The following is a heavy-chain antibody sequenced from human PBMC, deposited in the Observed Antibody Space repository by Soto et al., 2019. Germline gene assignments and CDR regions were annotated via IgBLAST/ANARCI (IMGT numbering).Heavy chain of an antibody. J-gene: IGHJ4*02. CDR3: AKSFSAITMVRGAYFDY. D-gene: IGHD3-10*01. V-gene: IGHV3-23*01. CDR1: CFTFSICA. CDR2: ISGSGGST. Sequence: GPSRILACATACFTFSICAMSWVRQAPCEGLEWVSAISGSGGSTYYADSVKGRFTISRDNSKNTLYLQMNSLRAEDTAVYYCAKSFSAITMVRGAYFDYWGQGTLVTVSS.